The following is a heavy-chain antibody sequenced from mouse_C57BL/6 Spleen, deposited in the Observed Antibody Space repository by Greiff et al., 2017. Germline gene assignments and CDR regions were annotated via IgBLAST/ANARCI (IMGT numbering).Heavy chain of an antibody. CDR3: AGDGTIVTTHCYFDV. Sequence: EVQLVESGGGLVKPGGSLKLSCAASGFTFSSYAMSWVRQTPEKRLEWVATISDGGSYTYYPDNVKGRFTISRDNAKNNLYLQMSHLKSEDTAMYYCAGDGTIVTTHCYFDVWGTGTTVTVSS. J-gene: IGHJ1*03. D-gene: IGHD2-5*01. CDR1: GFTFSSYA. CDR2: ISDGGSYT. V-gene: IGHV5-4*01.